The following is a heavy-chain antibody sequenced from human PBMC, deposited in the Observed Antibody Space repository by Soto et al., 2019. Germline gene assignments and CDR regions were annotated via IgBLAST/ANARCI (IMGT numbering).Heavy chain of an antibody. CDR1: GFTFSSYA. CDR3: AKGEYSYGFMFDY. CDR2: ISGSGVGT. Sequence: EVQLLESGGGLVQPGGSLRLSCAASGFTFSSYAMSWVRQAPGKGLEWVSAISGSGVGTYYADSVKGRFTISRDNSENTLYLQMNSLRAEDTAVYYCAKGEYSYGFMFDYWGQGTLVTVSS. D-gene: IGHD5-18*01. J-gene: IGHJ4*02. V-gene: IGHV3-23*01.